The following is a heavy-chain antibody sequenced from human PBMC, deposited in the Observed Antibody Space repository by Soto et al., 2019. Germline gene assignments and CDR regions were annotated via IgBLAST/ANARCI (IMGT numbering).Heavy chain of an antibody. CDR2: ISYDGSIK. CDR3: ARAPTTVVSHYYYGMDV. Sequence: QVQLVESGGGVVQPGRSLRLSCAASGFTFSSYAMHWVRQAPGKGLEWVAVISYDGSIKYYADSVKGRFTISRDNSKNTLYLQMNSLRAEDTAVYYCARAPTTVVSHYYYGMDVWGQGTTVTVSS. D-gene: IGHD4-17*01. V-gene: IGHV3-30-3*01. CDR1: GFTFSSYA. J-gene: IGHJ6*02.